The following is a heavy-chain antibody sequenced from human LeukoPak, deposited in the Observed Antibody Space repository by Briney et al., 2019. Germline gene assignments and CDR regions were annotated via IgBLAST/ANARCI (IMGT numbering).Heavy chain of an antibody. V-gene: IGHV1-46*01. CDR3: ARAHQSYYDSSGYYSGVDY. CDR1: GYTFTSYY. Sequence: ASVKVSCKASGYTFTSYYMHWVRQAPGQGLEWMGIINPSGGSTSYAQKFQGRVTMTRDTSTSTVYMELSSLRSEDTAVYYCARAHQSYYDSSGYYSGVDYWGQGTPVTVSS. J-gene: IGHJ4*02. D-gene: IGHD3-22*01. CDR2: INPSGGST.